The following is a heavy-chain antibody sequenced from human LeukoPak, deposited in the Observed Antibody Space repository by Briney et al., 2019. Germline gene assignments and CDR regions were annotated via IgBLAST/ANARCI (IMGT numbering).Heavy chain of an antibody. CDR1: GGSFSGYY. V-gene: IGHV4-34*01. Sequence: PSETLSLTCAVYGGSFSGYYWSWIRQPPGKGLEWIGEINHSGSTNYNPSLKSRVTISVDTSKNQFSLKLSSVTAANTAVYYCARLFSLRVYDRAYFDYWGQGTLVTVSS. J-gene: IGHJ4*02. D-gene: IGHD3-22*01. CDR3: ARLFSLRVYDRAYFDY. CDR2: INHSGST.